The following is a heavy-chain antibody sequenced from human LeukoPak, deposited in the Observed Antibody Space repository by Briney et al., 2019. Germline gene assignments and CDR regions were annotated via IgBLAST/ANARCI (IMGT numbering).Heavy chain of an antibody. CDR1: GFTLSNHA. J-gene: IGHJ4*02. D-gene: IGHD5-12*01. CDR2: ISGSGDST. V-gene: IGHV3-23*01. CDR3: ASRGYGYYFDY. Sequence: GGSLRLSCVASGFTLSNHAMSWVRQAPGKGLEWVSSISGSGDSTYYADSVKGRFTISRDNLKNTLYLQMNNLRAEDTAVYHCASRGYGYYFDYWGQGTLVTVSS.